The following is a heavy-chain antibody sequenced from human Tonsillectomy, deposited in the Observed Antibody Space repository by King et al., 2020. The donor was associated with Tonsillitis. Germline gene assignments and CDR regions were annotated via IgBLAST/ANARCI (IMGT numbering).Heavy chain of an antibody. CDR2: IYYSGST. V-gene: IGHV4-59*01. D-gene: IGHD3-10*01. CDR3: ARGRRPRDPFDY. CDR1: DGSISSYY. J-gene: IGHJ4*02. Sequence: VQLQESGPGLVKPSETLSLTCTVSDGSISSYYWSWIRQPPGKGLEWIGYIYYSGSTNYNPSLKSRVTISVDTSKNQFSLKLSSVTAADTALYYCARGRRPRDPFDYWAREPWSPSPQ.